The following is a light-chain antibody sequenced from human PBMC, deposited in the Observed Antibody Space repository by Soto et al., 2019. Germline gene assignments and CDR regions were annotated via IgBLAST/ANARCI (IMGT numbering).Light chain of an antibody. CDR2: DAS. Sequence: EIVLTQSPATLSLSPGERATLSCRASQSVSISLAWYQQKPGQAPRLLIYDASNRATGIPARFSGSGSGTDFTLTISSLEPEDFAVYYCQRRSNWPPWTFGQGTKVDTK. J-gene: IGKJ1*01. CDR3: QRRSNWPPWT. V-gene: IGKV3-11*01. CDR1: QSVSIS.